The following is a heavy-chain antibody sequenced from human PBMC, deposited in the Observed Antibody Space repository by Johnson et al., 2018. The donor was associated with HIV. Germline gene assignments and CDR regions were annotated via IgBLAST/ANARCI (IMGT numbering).Heavy chain of an antibody. CDR3: VRGEEGAFDI. CDR2: IPNDGSNE. J-gene: IGHJ3*02. CDR1: GFTFSRYG. Sequence: QVQLVESGGGVVQPGGSLRLSCVASGFTFSRYGMHWVRQAPGKGLEWVAFIPNDGSNEYYADSVKGRFTISRDNSENTLYLQMTSLTAEDTAVCSFVRGEEGAFDIWGQGTMVTVSS. V-gene: IGHV3-30*02.